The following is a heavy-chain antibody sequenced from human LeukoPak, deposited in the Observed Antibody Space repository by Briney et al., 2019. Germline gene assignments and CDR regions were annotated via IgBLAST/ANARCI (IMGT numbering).Heavy chain of an antibody. D-gene: IGHD1-26*01. CDR1: GASITRTY. V-gene: IGHV4-59*01. CDR3: ARAGDPGVTIDY. Sequence: SETLSLTCTVSGASITRTYWSWIRQPPGKGLEWIGYIYYSGSTNYNPSLKSRVTISVDTSKNQFSLKLSSVTAADTAVYYCARAGDPGVTIDYWGQGTLVTVSS. J-gene: IGHJ4*02. CDR2: IYYSGST.